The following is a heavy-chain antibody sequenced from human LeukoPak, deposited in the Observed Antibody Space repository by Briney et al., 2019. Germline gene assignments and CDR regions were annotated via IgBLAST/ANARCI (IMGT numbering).Heavy chain of an antibody. CDR2: INHSGST. V-gene: IGHV4-34*01. Sequence: LETLSLTCAVYGGSFSGYYWSWIRQPPGKGLEWIGEINHSGSTNYNPSLKSRVTISVDTSKNQFSLKLNSVTAADTAVYYCARTGIAVAGTSHWGQGTLVTVSS. D-gene: IGHD6-19*01. J-gene: IGHJ4*02. CDR1: GGSFSGYY. CDR3: ARTGIAVAGTSH.